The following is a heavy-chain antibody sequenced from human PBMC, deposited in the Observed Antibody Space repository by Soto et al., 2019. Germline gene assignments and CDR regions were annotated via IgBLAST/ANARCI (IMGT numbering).Heavy chain of an antibody. CDR2: IYHGGST. J-gene: IGHJ6*02. CDR1: GGSISSANW. CDR3: ARLSFSYGVDV. Sequence: SETLSLTCAVSGGSISSANWWTWVRQPPGKGLEWIGEIYHGGSTSYNPSLKSRATLSLDKFKNHFSLNLTSVTAADTAVYYCARLSFSYGVDVWGQGTTVTVSS. V-gene: IGHV4-4*02.